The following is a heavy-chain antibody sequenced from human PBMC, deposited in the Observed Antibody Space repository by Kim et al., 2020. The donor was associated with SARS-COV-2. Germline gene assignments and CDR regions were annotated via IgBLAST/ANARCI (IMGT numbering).Heavy chain of an antibody. CDR1: GYTFSDYY. Sequence: ASVQVSCKASGYTFSDYYMHWVRLAPGQGLEWMGRINPKSSGTNYVQKFQGRVTMTSDTSISTAYMELSRLEFADTAFYYCARGRIAVGGTPPDYWGQGT. D-gene: IGHD6-19*01. V-gene: IGHV1-2*06. CDR3: ARGRIAVGGTPPDY. J-gene: IGHJ4*02. CDR2: INPKSSGT.